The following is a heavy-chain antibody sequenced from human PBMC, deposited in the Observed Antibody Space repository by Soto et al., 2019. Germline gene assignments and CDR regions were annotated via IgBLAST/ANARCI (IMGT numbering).Heavy chain of an antibody. V-gene: IGHV4-39*01. J-gene: IGHJ5*02. CDR1: SGSISSTIYS. CDR3: ARQCRGVTCHWFVP. CDR2: IFYSGST. D-gene: IGHD2-15*01. Sequence: QLQLQESGPGLVKPSETLSLTCTVSSGSISSTIYSWDWIRQPPGKGLEWIGSIFYSGSTYYNPSLKSRVTISVDTSKNQFPLTLTSVTAADTAVYYCARQCRGVTCHWFVPWGQGNLVTVSS.